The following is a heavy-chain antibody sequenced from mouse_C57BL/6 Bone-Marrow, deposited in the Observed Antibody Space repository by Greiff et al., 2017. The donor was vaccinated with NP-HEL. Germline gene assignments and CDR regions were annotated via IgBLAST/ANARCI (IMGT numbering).Heavy chain of an antibody. CDR3: VIYYDYDGFDY. D-gene: IGHD2-4*01. J-gene: IGHJ3*01. CDR2: IDPSGSYT. Sequence: QVQLKQPGAELVMPGASVKLSCTASGYTFTSYWMPWVKQTPGQGLEWIGDIDPSGSYTNYNQKFKGQFTLSVDKSSSTVYMQISSLTSEDSAVYYCVIYYDYDGFDYWGQGTLVTVSA. V-gene: IGHV1-69*01. CDR1: GYTFTSYW.